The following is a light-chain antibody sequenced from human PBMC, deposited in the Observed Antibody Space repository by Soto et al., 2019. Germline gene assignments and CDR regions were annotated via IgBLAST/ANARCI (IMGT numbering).Light chain of an antibody. V-gene: IGKV1-33*01. Sequence: DLQMTQSPSSLSASVGDRVTITCQASQDISNYLNWYQQKPGKAPTLLIYDASNLETGVPSRFSGSGSGTDFTFTISSLQPEDIATYYCQQYDNLPPLTFGGGTKVEIK. CDR1: QDISNY. J-gene: IGKJ4*01. CDR3: QQYDNLPPLT. CDR2: DAS.